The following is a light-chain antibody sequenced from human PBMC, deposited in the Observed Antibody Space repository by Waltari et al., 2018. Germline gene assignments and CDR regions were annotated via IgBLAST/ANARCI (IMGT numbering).Light chain of an antibody. Sequence: QVVLTQSPSASASLGASAKPTCTPSSGHSSYVIAWLQQQPEKGPRYLMKLNSDGSHTKGDGIPDRFAGSSSGAERYLTIASLQSEDEADYYCQSWGTGMGVFGGGTKLTVL. V-gene: IGLV4-69*01. CDR1: SGHSSYV. CDR3: QSWGTGMGV. J-gene: IGLJ3*02. CDR2: LNSDGSH.